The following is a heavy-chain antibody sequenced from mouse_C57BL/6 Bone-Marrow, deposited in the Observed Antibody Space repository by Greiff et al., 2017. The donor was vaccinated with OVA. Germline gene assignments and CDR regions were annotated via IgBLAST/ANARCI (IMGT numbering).Heavy chain of an antibody. Sequence: VQLQQSGTVLARPGASVKMSCKTSGYTFTSYWMHWVKQRPGQGLEWIGAIYPGNSDSSYNQKFKGKAKLTAVTSASTAYMELSSLTNEDSAVYYCTRGWTLYYYAMDYWGQGTSVTVSS. CDR1: GYTFTSYW. CDR3: TRGWTLYYYAMDY. J-gene: IGHJ4*01. V-gene: IGHV1-5*01. CDR2: IYPGNSDS. D-gene: IGHD2-3*01.